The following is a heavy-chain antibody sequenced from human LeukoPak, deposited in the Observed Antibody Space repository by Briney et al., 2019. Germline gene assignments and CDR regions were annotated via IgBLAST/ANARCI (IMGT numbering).Heavy chain of an antibody. J-gene: IGHJ3*02. CDR1: GFTFSSYS. V-gene: IGHV3-21*01. CDR3: ARALYSSGWYSDDAFDI. Sequence: GGSLRLSCAASGFTFSSYSMIWVRQAPGKGLEWVSSISSSSSYIYYADSVKGRFTISRDNAKNSLYLQMNSLRAEDTAVYYCARALYSSGWYSDDAFDIWGQGTMVTVSS. D-gene: IGHD6-19*01. CDR2: ISSSSSYI.